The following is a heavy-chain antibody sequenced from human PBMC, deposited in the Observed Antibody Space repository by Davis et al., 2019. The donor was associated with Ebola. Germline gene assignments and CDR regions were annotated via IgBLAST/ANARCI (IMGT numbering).Heavy chain of an antibody. D-gene: IGHD2-15*01. V-gene: IGHV3-7*03. CDR2: IKEDGSVK. J-gene: IGHJ1*01. CDR1: GFIFSSYW. CDR3: VRQVGYCTGGSCYNEF. Sequence: GESLKISCAAFGFIFSSYWMSWVRQAPGKGLELVANIKEDGSVKYYVASVKGRFTASRDNARYSLYLQMNSLRADDTAVYYCVRQVGYCTGGSCYNEFWGQGTLVTVSS.